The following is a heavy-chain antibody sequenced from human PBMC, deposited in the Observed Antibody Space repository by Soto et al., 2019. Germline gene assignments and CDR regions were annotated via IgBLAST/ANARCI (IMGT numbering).Heavy chain of an antibody. CDR2: IYYSGST. D-gene: IGHD1-1*01. CDR3: ARHYLEKPAYYNSQLDV. V-gene: IGHV4-59*08. Sequence: SETLSLTCIVSGGSIRSYYWSWIRQPPGKGLEWIGYIYYSGSTNYNPSLKSRVTMSVDTSKNQFSLKLSSVTAADTAVYYCARHYLEKPAYYNSQLDVGGQGTTVPVPS. J-gene: IGHJ6*02. CDR1: GGSIRSYY.